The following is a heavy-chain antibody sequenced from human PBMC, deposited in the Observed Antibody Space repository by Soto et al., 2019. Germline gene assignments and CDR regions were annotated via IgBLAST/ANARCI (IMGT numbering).Heavy chain of an antibody. D-gene: IGHD2-15*01. CDR1: GFTFSNAW. Sequence: EVPLVESGGGLVKPGGSLRLSCAASGFTFSNAWMNWVRQAPGKGLEWVGRIKSKTDGGTADYAAPVKGRFTISRDDSKNTLYLQMDSLITEDTAVYYCTTQNCSGGSCYSGYYYYGLDVWGQGTTVSVSS. CDR3: TTQNCSGGSCYSGYYYYGLDV. V-gene: IGHV3-15*07. CDR2: IKSKTDGGTA. J-gene: IGHJ6*02.